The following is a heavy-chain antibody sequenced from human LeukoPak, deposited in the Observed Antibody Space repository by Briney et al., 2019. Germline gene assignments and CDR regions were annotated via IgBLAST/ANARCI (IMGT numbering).Heavy chain of an antibody. Sequence: SETLSLTCAVYGGSFSGYYWSWIRQPPGKGLEWIGEINHSGSTNYNPSLKSRVTISVDRSKNQFSLKLSSVTAADTAVYYCARVNLRWDAFDIWGQGTMVTVSS. CDR2: INHSGST. J-gene: IGHJ3*02. D-gene: IGHD4-23*01. CDR3: ARVNLRWDAFDI. CDR1: GGSFSGYY. V-gene: IGHV4-34*01.